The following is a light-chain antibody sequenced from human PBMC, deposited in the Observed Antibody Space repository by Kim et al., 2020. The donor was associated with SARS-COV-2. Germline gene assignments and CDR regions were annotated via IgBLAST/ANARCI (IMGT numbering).Light chain of an antibody. CDR1: SSDVGSYHL. V-gene: IGLV2-23*02. J-gene: IGLJ3*02. CDR3: CSYAGSSTV. Sequence: PGQSCTISCTGTSSDVGSYHLVSWYQQHPGKAPKLMIYEVSKRPSGVSNRFSGSKSGNTASLTISGLQAEDEADYYCCSYAGSSTVFGGGTQLTVL. CDR2: EVS.